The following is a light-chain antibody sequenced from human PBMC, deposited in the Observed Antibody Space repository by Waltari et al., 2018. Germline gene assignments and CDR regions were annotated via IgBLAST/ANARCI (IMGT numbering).Light chain of an antibody. CDR1: NNDVGAYNF. Sequence: QSALTQPASVSGSPGQSITISCTGTNNDVGAYNFVSWYQQHPGKAPKLMIHEVSNRPSGVSNRFSGSKSGNTASLTISGLQAEDEADYHCSSYTRSHTYVFGPGTTVTVL. V-gene: IGLV2-14*01. J-gene: IGLJ1*01. CDR3: SSYTRSHTYV. CDR2: EVS.